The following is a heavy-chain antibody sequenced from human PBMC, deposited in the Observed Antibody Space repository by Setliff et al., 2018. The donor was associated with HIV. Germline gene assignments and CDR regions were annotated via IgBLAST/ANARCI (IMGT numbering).Heavy chain of an antibody. CDR1: GDSISSYY. CDR2: IYTSGST. D-gene: IGHD6-13*01. Sequence: SETLSLTCTVSGDSISSYYWSWIRQPPGKGLEWIGYIYTSGSTNYNPSLKSRVTISVDTSKNQFSLKLSSVTAADTAVYFCARGRGSSSSWPIDYWGQGTLVTVSS. V-gene: IGHV4-4*09. J-gene: IGHJ4*02. CDR3: ARGRGSSSSWPIDY.